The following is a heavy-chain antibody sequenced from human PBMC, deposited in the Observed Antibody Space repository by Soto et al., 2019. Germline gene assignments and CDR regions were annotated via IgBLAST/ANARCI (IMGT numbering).Heavy chain of an antibody. CDR1: GGSISGYY. CDR2: IYHSGST. V-gene: IGHV4-59*13. Sequence: QMQLQESGPGLVKPSETLSLTCTVSGGSISGYYWSWIRQPPGKGLEWIGYIYHSGSTNYNPSLNGRVTISVDTSKNQFSLKMGSATAADTAVYYCAREGGGGSSWYSDYWGQGTLVTVSS. J-gene: IGHJ4*02. CDR3: AREGGGGSSWYSDY. D-gene: IGHD6-13*01.